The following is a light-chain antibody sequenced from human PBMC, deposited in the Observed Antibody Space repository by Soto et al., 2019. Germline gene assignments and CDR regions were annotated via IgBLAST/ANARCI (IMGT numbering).Light chain of an antibody. V-gene: IGKV1-5*01. CDR3: QQYNSYSPLVT. J-gene: IGKJ3*01. Sequence: DIQMTQSPSTLSASVGDRVTITCRASQSISSWLARYQQKPGKAPKLLIYDASSLESGVPSRFSGSGSGTEFTLTISSLQPDDFATYYCQQYNSYSPLVTFGPGTKVDIK. CDR2: DAS. CDR1: QSISSW.